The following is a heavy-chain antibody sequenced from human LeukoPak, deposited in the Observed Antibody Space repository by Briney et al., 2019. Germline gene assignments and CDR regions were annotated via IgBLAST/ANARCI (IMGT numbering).Heavy chain of an antibody. D-gene: IGHD6-19*01. Sequence: NXXMNWVRQAXXXXLEWVGRIKSKTDGGTTDYAAPVKGRFTISRDDSKNTLYLQMNSLKTEDTAVYYCTTAVAGLTDFDYWGQGTLVTVSS. J-gene: IGHJ4*02. V-gene: IGHV3-15*07. CDR3: TTAVAGLTDFDY. CDR1: NXX. CDR2: IKSKTDGGTT.